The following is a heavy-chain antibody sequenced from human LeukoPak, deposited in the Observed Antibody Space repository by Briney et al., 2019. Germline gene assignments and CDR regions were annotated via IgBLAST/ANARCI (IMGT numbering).Heavy chain of an antibody. CDR3: APPIGYYDFWSVP. V-gene: IGHV3-23*01. CDR1: GFTFSSYA. J-gene: IGHJ5*02. D-gene: IGHD3-3*01. Sequence: PGGSLRLSCAASGFTFSSYAMSWVRRAPGKGLEWVSAISGSGGSTYYADSVKGRFTISRDNSKNTLYLQMNSLRAEDTAVYYCAPPIGYYDFWSVPWGQGTLVTVSS. CDR2: ISGSGGST.